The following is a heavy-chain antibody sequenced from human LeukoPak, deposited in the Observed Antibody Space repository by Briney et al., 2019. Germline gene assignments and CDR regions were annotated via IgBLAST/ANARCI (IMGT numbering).Heavy chain of an antibody. D-gene: IGHD6-13*01. V-gene: IGHV1-69*05. CDR2: IIPIFGTA. J-gene: IGHJ4*02. CDR1: GGTFSSYA. Sequence: SVKASCKASGGTFSSYAISWVRQAPGQGLEWMGGIIPIFGTANYAQKFQGRVTITTDESTSTAYMELSSLRSEDTAVYYCARDPAAGLGYFDYWGQGTLVTVSS. CDR3: ARDPAAGLGYFDY.